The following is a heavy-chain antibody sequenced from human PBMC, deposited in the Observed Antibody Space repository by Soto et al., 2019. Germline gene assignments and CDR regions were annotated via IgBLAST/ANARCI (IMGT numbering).Heavy chain of an antibody. D-gene: IGHD3-22*01. CDR3: AREAHYYDSSGYYSPFDY. Sequence: SVKVSCKASGGTFSSYAISWVRQAPGQGLEWMGGIIPIFGTANYAQKFQGRVTITADESTSTAYMELSSLRSEDTAVYYCAREAHYYDSSGYYSPFDYWGQGTLVTVSS. CDR1: GGTFSSYA. V-gene: IGHV1-69*13. CDR2: IIPIFGTA. J-gene: IGHJ4*02.